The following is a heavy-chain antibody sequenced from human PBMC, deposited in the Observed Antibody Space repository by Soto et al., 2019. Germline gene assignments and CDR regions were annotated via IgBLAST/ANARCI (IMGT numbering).Heavy chain of an antibody. V-gene: IGHV4-34*01. CDR2: INHSGST. CDR1: GGTFCSSY. D-gene: IGHD3-16*01. Sequence: HSGTMYIRRAVCGGTFCSSYWAWIRKQTGKGLEWIGEINHSGSTNYNPSLKSRVTISVDTSKNQFSLKLSSVTAADTAVYYCASTGGRKGRRSGDAFDIWGQGTMVTVSS. CDR3: ASTGGRKGRRSGDAFDI. J-gene: IGHJ3*02.